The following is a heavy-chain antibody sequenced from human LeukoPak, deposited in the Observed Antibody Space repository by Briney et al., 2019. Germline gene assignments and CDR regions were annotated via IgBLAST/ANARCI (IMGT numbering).Heavy chain of an antibody. CDR1: GYTFTTYD. CDR2: MKPKSGHK. V-gene: IGHV1-8*01. D-gene: IGHD3-9*01. J-gene: IGHJ4*02. CDR3: VRVNGDIDY. Sequence: ASVKVSCKASGYTFTTYDINWVRQATGQGLEWMGWMKPKSGHKGYVQKFQGRVTMTMDTSISTAYMELSSLRFDDTAVYYCVRVNGDIDYWGQGTLVTVSS.